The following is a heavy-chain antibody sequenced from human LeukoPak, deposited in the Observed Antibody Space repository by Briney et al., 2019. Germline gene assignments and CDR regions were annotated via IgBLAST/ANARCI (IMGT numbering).Heavy chain of an antibody. CDR2: ISGSGGST. D-gene: IGHD4-17*01. Sequence: GSLSLSCAASGFPFSSYAMSWVRQAPGKGLEGVSAISGSGGSTYYADSVKGRFTISRDNSKNTLYLQMNSLRAEDTAVYYCAKELYGDHVGWFDHWGQGTLVTVSS. J-gene: IGHJ5*02. CDR1: GFPFSSYA. CDR3: AKELYGDHVGWFDH. V-gene: IGHV3-23*01.